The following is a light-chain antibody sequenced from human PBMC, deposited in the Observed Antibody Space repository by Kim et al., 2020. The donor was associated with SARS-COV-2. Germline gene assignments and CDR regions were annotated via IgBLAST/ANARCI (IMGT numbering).Light chain of an antibody. J-gene: IGLJ3*02. CDR3: QVWDNNTWV. Sequence: VAQGQTASITCGGDNIGSKPVHWYQQKAGQAPVLVIYRDSSRPAEIPERFSGSNSGNTATLTVSRAQAGDEADYYCQVWDNNTWVFGAGTQLTVL. CDR1: NIGSKP. V-gene: IGLV3-9*01. CDR2: RDS.